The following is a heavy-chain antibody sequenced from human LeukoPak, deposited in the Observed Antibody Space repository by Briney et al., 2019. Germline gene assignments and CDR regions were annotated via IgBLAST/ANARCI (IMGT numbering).Heavy chain of an antibody. J-gene: IGHJ3*02. Sequence: VASVKVSCKASGYTFTGYYMHWVRQAPGQGLEWMGWINPNSGGTNYAQKFQGRVTMTRDTSISTAYMELSRLRSDDTAVYYCARVLNYDSSGYYSSYGAFDIWGQGTMVTVSS. CDR3: ARVLNYDSSGYYSSYGAFDI. D-gene: IGHD3-22*01. CDR1: GYTFTGYY. V-gene: IGHV1-2*02. CDR2: INPNSGGT.